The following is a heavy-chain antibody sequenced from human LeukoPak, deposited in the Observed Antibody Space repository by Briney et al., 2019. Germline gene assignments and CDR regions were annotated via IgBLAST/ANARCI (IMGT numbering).Heavy chain of an antibody. CDR2: IYSGGST. CDR3: ARGPNYYYYYYGMDV. J-gene: IGHJ6*02. CDR1: GFTVSSNY. Sequence: GGSLRPSCAASGFTVSSNYMSWVRQAPGKGLEWVSVIYSGGSTYYADSVKGRFTISRDNSKNTLYLQMNSLRAEDTAAYYCARGPNYYYYYYGMDVWGQGTTVTVSS. V-gene: IGHV3-53*05.